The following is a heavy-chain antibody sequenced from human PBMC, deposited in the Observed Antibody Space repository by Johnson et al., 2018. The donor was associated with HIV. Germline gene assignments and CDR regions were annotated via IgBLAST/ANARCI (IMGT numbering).Heavy chain of an antibody. CDR3: APYRAFGAAPTWAFDI. Sequence: HVQLVESGGGVVQPGRSLRLSCAASGFTFSRYAMHWVRQAPGKGLEWVAVISYDGSNKYYADSVKGRFTISRDNAKNSLYLRMNSLRAEDTAMYYCAPYRAFGAAPTWAFDIWGQGTMVTVSS. J-gene: IGHJ3*02. V-gene: IGHV3-30*04. D-gene: IGHD3-3*01. CDR2: ISYDGSNK. CDR1: GFTFSRYA.